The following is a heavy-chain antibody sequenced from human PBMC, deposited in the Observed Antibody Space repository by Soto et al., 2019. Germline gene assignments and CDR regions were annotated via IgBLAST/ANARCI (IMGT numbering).Heavy chain of an antibody. Sequence: GGSLRLSCAASGFTFNNYDMSWVRQAPGKGLEWVSVIYSGGSTYYADSVKGRFTISRDNSKNTLYLQMNSLRAEDTAVYYCARDSYCSGGSCYGTWMDVWGQGTTVTVSS. CDR1: GFTFNNYD. CDR3: ARDSYCSGGSCYGTWMDV. J-gene: IGHJ6*02. V-gene: IGHV3-53*01. CDR2: IYSGGST. D-gene: IGHD2-15*01.